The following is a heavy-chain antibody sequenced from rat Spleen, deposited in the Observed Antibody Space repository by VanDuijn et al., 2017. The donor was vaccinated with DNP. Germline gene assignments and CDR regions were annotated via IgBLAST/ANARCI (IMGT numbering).Heavy chain of an antibody. D-gene: IGHD1-11*01. V-gene: IGHV2-30*01. CDR1: GFSLTGYS. Sequence: QVQLTESGPGLVQPSETLSLTCTVSGFSLTGYSVYWVRQPSGKGLEWLGLIWTGGSTEYNSALESRLSISRDTSKSQVFLKMDSLRTEDTATYYCAREGYGTSYSMDAWGQGTSVTVSS. J-gene: IGHJ4*01. CDR2: IWTGGST. CDR3: AREGYGTSYSMDA.